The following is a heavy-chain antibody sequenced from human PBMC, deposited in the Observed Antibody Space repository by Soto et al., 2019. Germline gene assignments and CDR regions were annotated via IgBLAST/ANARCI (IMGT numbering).Heavy chain of an antibody. CDR2: ISHSGTS. J-gene: IGHJ3*01. CDR3: ARVVLTITRGAFDA. Sequence: QVQLQESGPGLVKPSGTLSLTCAVSGGSISSSHWWTWVRQSPGKGLEYIGEISHSGTSNSNPSLKILVTLSVDKSKNHFSLTLTSVTAADTAVYYCARVVLTITRGAFDAWGQGTLVIVSS. D-gene: IGHD3-9*01. V-gene: IGHV4-4*02. CDR1: GGSISSSHW.